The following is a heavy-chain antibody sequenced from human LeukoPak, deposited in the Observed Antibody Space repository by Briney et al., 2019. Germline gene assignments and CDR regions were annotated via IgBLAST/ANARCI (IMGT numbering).Heavy chain of an antibody. CDR3: ARGPSSYYYDSSGYPSYYYYYYMDV. Sequence: SETLSLTCTVSGGSISSYYWSWIRQPPGKGLEWIGYIYYSGSTNYNPSLKSRVTISVDTSKNQFSLKLSSVTAADTAVYYCARGPSSYYYDSSGYPSYYYYYYMDVWGKGTTVTISS. J-gene: IGHJ6*03. CDR1: GGSISSYY. D-gene: IGHD3-22*01. CDR2: IYYSGST. V-gene: IGHV4-59*01.